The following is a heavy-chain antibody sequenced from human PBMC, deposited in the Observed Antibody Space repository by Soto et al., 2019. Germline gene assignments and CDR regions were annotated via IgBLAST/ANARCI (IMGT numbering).Heavy chain of an antibody. CDR3: ASGQGAAARLDY. CDR2: IIPILGIA. J-gene: IGHJ4*02. D-gene: IGHD6-13*01. Sequence: QVQLVQSGAEVKKPGSSVKVSCKASGGTFSSYTISWVRQAPGQGLEWMGRIIPILGIANYAQKFQGRVTITADKSTSTAYMELSSLRSEDAAVYYCASGQGAAARLDYWGQGTLVTVSS. CDR1: GGTFSSYT. V-gene: IGHV1-69*02.